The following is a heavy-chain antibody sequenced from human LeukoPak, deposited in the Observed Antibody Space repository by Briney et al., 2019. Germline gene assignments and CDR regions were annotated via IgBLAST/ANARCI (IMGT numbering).Heavy chain of an antibody. Sequence: PGGSLRVSCAASGFTHLDYRMSGVRQPPAKGLGRDSGSNYNGSSTGYAVSVKCRFTIYRDNAKNSLYLQMNSVGAEDAALYYCARGVAAAGDDWGQGTLVTVSS. J-gene: IGHJ4*02. CDR1: GFTHLDYR. CDR3: ARGVAAAGDD. CDR2: SNYNGSST. D-gene: IGHD6-13*01. V-gene: IGHV3-20*04.